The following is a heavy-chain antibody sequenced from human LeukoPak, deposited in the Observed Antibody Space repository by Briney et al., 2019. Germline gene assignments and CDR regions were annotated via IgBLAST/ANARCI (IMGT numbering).Heavy chain of an antibody. Sequence: SETLSLTCTVSGGSISSYYWSWIRQPPGKGLEWIGYIYYSGSTNYNPSLKSRVTISVDTSKNQFSLKLSSVTAADTAVYYCARLYCSSTSCTLNWFDPWGQGTLVTVSS. CDR3: ARLYCSSTSCTLNWFDP. CDR1: GGSISSYY. D-gene: IGHD2-2*01. V-gene: IGHV4-59*01. J-gene: IGHJ5*02. CDR2: IYYSGST.